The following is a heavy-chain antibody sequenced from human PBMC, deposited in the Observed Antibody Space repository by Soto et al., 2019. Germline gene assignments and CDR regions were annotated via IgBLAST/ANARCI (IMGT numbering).Heavy chain of an antibody. D-gene: IGHD6-13*01. V-gene: IGHV4-4*07. J-gene: IGHJ6*02. Sequence: KTSETLSLTCTVSGGSISSYYWSWIRQPAGKGLEWIGRIYTSGSTNYNPSLKSRVTMSVDTSKNQFSLKLSSVTAADTAVYYCARDRKQLATYGMDVWGQGTTVTVSS. CDR1: GGSISSYY. CDR2: IYTSGST. CDR3: ARDRKQLATYGMDV.